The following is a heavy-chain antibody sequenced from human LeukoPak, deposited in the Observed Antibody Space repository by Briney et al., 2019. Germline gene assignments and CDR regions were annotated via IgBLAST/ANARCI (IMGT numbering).Heavy chain of an antibody. V-gene: IGHV3-7*01. J-gene: IGHJ4*02. CDR2: INPDGSEK. CDR3: ARDKVTY. Sequence: GGSLRLSCAASGFTFSSYWMSWVRQAPGKGLEWVVNINPDGSEKYYVGSVEGRFTISRDNAKNSLYLQVNSLRVEDTAVYYCARDKVTYWGQGILVTVSS. CDR1: GFTFSSYW.